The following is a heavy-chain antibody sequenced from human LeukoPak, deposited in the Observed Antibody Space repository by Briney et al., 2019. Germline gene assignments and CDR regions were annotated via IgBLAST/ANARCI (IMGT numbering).Heavy chain of an antibody. Sequence: GGSLRLSCAASGFTFSSYSMNWVRQAPGKGLEWVSSISSSSSYIYYADSVKGRFTISRDNAKNSLYLQMNSLRAEDTAVYYCARDNTVTIPFGYWGQGTLVTVSS. CDR3: ARDNTVTIPFGY. V-gene: IGHV3-21*01. D-gene: IGHD4-17*01. J-gene: IGHJ4*02. CDR2: ISSSSSYI. CDR1: GFTFSSYS.